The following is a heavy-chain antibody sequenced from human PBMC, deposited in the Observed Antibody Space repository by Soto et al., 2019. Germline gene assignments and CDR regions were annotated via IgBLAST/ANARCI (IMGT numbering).Heavy chain of an antibody. Sequence: EVQLVESGGGLVQPGGSLRLSCAASGSTFSSSEMHWVRQAPGKGLEWISYISKSSSVIDYADSVKGRFTISRDNAKNLLYLQMTSLRAEDTAVYSCASVNLRFPYGIDVWGQGTTFTVSS. CDR1: GSTFSSSE. J-gene: IGHJ6*02. D-gene: IGHD3-3*01. CDR2: ISKSSSVI. V-gene: IGHV3-48*03. CDR3: ASVNLRFPYGIDV.